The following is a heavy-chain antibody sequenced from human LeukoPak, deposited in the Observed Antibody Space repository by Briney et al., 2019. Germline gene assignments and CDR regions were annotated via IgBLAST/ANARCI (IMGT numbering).Heavy chain of an antibody. CDR2: IRYDGSNK. J-gene: IGHJ4*02. CDR1: GFTFSSYA. V-gene: IGHV3-30*02. CDR3: AKGARIAAAGSPYYFDY. Sequence: GGSLRLSCAASGFTFSSYAMHWVRQAPGKGLEWVAFIRYDGSNKYYADSVKGRFTISRDNSKNTLYLQMNSLRAEDTAVYYCAKGARIAAAGSPYYFDYWGQGTLVTVSS. D-gene: IGHD6-13*01.